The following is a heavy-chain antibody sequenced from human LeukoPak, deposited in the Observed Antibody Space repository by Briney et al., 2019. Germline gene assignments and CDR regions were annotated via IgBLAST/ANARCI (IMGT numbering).Heavy chain of an antibody. CDR2: ISYDGSNK. J-gene: IGHJ6*03. CDR1: GFTFSSYA. Sequence: GGSLRLSCAASGFTFSSYAMHWVRQAPGKGLEWVAVISYDGSNKYYADSVKGRFTISRDNSKNTLYLQMNGLRAEDTAVYYCARANPTYYCDSSGYYSPHYYYYYMDVWGKGTTVTVSS. D-gene: IGHD3-22*01. V-gene: IGHV3-30*04. CDR3: ARANPTYYCDSSGYYSPHYYYYYMDV.